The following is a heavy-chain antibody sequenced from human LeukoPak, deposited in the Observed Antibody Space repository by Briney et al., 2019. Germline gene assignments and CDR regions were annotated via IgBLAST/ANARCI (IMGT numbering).Heavy chain of an antibody. D-gene: IGHD2-2*01. CDR2: INHSGST. Sequence: SETLSLTCAVYGGSFSGYYWSWIRQPPGKGLEWIGEINHSGSTNYNPSLKSRVTISVDTSKNQFSLKLSSVTAPDTAVYYCARGPPADIVVVPAAPTFDYWGQGTLVTVSS. CDR3: ARGPPADIVVVPAAPTFDY. CDR1: GGSFSGYY. J-gene: IGHJ4*02. V-gene: IGHV4-34*01.